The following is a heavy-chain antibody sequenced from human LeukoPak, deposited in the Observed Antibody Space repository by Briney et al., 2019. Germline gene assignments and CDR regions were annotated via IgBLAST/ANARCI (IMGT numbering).Heavy chain of an antibody. CDR3: ARDQIAARPGTFDY. CDR1: GGSISSGGYY. D-gene: IGHD6-6*01. Sequence: TSETLSLTCTVSGGSISSGGYYWSWIRQPAGKGLEWIGRIYTSGSTNYNPSLKSRVTMSVVTSKNQFSLKLSSVTAADTAVYYCARDQIAARPGTFDYWGQGTLVTVSS. CDR2: IYTSGST. V-gene: IGHV4-61*02. J-gene: IGHJ4*02.